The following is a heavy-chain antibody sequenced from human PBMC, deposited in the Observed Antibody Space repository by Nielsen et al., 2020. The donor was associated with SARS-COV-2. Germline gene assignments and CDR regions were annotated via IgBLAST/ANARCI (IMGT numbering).Heavy chain of an antibody. Sequence: SETLSLTCTVSGGSISSGGYYWSWIRQHPGKGLEWIGYIYYSGSTYYNPSLKSRVTISVDTSKNQFSLKLSSVTAADTAVYYCARRRTAMVIDYWGQGTLVTVSS. CDR1: GGSISSGGYY. V-gene: IGHV4-31*03. J-gene: IGHJ4*02. D-gene: IGHD5-18*01. CDR2: IYYSGST. CDR3: ARRRTAMVIDY.